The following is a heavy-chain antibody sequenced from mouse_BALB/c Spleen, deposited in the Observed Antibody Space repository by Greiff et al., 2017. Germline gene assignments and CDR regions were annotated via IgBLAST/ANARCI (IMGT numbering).Heavy chain of an antibody. CDR2: IDPANGNT. Sequence: EVQLQQSGAELVKPGASVKLSCTASGFNIKDTYMHWVKQRPEQGLEWIGRIDPANGNTKYDPKFQGKATITADTSSNTAYLQLSSLTSEDTAVYYCARWITTAFYAMDYWGQGTSVTVSS. CDR1: GFNIKDTY. CDR3: ARWITTAFYAMDY. V-gene: IGHV14-3*02. J-gene: IGHJ4*01. D-gene: IGHD1-2*01.